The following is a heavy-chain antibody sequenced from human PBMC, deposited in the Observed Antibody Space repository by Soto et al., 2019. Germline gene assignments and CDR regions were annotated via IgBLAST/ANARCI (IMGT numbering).Heavy chain of an antibody. J-gene: IGHJ4*02. CDR1: GGTISSYA. Sequence: QVQMVQSGAEVKKPGSSVKVSCKASGGTISSYAISWVLQAPGQGLEWMGGIIPIFGTANYAQKFQCRVTINADESTRTAYMELSSLRSEHTALYYCAREMATIRDYWGQGTLVTVSS. CDR2: IIPIFGTA. CDR3: AREMATIRDY. D-gene: IGHD5-12*01. V-gene: IGHV1-69*01.